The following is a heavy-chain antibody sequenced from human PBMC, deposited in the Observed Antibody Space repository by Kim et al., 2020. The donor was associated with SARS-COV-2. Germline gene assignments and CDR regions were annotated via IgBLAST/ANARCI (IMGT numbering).Heavy chain of an antibody. V-gene: IGHV1-8*01. D-gene: IGHD6-13*01. CDR2: MNPNSGNT. CDR3: ASGFLIAAAGNLVWDYYYGMDI. J-gene: IGHJ6*02. Sequence: ASVKVSCKASGYTFTSYDINWVRQATGQGLEWMGWMNPNSGNTGYAQKSQGRVTMTRNTSISTAYMELSSLRSEDTAVYYCASGFLIAAAGNLVWDYYYGMDIWGQGTTVTVSS. CDR1: GYTFTSYD.